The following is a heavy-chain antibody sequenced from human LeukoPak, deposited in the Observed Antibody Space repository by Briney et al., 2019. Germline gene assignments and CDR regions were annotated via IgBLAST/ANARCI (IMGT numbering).Heavy chain of an antibody. Sequence: SGTLSLTCAVSGGSISSSNWWSWVRQPPGKGLEWIGEIYHSGSTNYNPSLKSRVTISVDKSKNQFSLKLSSVTAADTAVYYCARSPGAPYFYYYMDVWGKGTTVTVSS. CDR2: IYHSGST. V-gene: IGHV4-4*02. J-gene: IGHJ6*03. CDR3: ARSPGAPYFYYYMDV. CDR1: GGSISSSNW. D-gene: IGHD2-2*01.